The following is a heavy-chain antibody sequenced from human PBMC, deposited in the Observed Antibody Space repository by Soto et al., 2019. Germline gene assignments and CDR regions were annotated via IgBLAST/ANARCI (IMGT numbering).Heavy chain of an antibody. D-gene: IGHD3-3*01. CDR2: ISAYNGNT. CDR3: ARDDFWSGYLRSYYFDY. J-gene: IGHJ4*02. V-gene: IGHV1-18*01. Sequence: ASVKVSCKAAGYTFTSYAISWVRQAPGQGLEWMGWISAYNGNTNYAQKLQGRVTMTTDTSTSTAYMELRSLRSDDTAVYYCARDDFWSGYLRSYYFDYWGQGTLVTVSS. CDR1: GYTFTSYA.